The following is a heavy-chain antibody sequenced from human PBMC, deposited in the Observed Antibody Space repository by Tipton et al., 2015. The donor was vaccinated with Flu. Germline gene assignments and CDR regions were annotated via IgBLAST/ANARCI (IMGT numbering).Heavy chain of an antibody. CDR2: IYTGGGT. D-gene: IGHD3-10*01. CDR1: GASISIGAYY. J-gene: IGHJ6*02. V-gene: IGHV4-61*02. Sequence: TLSLTCTVSGASISIGAYYWTWIRRPADKGLEWIGRIYTGGGTNYNPSLKSRVTMSIDTSKNQFSLRLSSVTAADTAVYYCARRVAGSGMAVWGQGTTVTVPS. CDR3: ARRVAGSGMAV.